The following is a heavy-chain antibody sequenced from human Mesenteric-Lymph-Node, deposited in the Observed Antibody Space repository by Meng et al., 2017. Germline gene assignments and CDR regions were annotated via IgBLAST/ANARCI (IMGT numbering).Heavy chain of an antibody. J-gene: IGHJ4*02. CDR2: ISTGGSTI. V-gene: IGHV3-11*01. CDR3: ARDRSAAAFDY. Sequence: VQLEESGGGLVKPGGSLRLSCAASGFTFSDYYMSWIRQAPGKGLEWVSHISTGGSTIYYADSVKGRFTISRDNAKNSLYLQMNSLRAEDTAVYYCARDRSAAAFDYWGQGTLVTVSS. CDR1: GFTFSDYY.